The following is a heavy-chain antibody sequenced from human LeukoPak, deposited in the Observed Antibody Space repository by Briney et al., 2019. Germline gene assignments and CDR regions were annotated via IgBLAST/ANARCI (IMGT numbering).Heavy chain of an antibody. CDR3: AREGSSSWYVYYYMDV. CDR1: GFTFSSYA. CDR2: ISYDGSNK. D-gene: IGHD6-13*01. J-gene: IGHJ6*03. Sequence: GRSLRLSCAASGFTFSSYAMHWVRQAPGKGLEWVAVISYDGSNKYYADSMKARFTISRDNSKNTLYLQMNSLRAEDAAVYYCAREGSSSWYVYYYMDVWGKGTTVTVSS. V-gene: IGHV3-30*04.